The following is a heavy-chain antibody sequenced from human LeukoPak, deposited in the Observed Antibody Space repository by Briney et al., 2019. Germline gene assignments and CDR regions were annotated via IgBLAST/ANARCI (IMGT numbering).Heavy chain of an antibody. V-gene: IGHV3-23*01. CDR2: ISGSGGST. D-gene: IGHD1-14*01. Sequence: GGSLRLSCAASGFIFSSYAMSWVRQAPGRGLEWVSAISGSGGSTYYANSVKGRFTISRDSSTNTLYLQMNSLRAEDTAVYYCAKGPDLAEYWGQGTLVTVSS. CDR1: GFIFSSYA. J-gene: IGHJ4*02. CDR3: AKGPDLAEY.